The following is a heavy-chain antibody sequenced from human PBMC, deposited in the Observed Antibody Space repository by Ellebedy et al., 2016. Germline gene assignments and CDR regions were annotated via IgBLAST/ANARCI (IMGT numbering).Heavy chain of an antibody. Sequence: GESLKISXAASGFTFSSYSMNWVRQAPGKGLEWVSSISSSSSYIYYADSVKGRFTISRDNAKNSLYLQMNSLRAEDTAVYYCARDRYNWNGGVIDYWGQGTLVTVSS. D-gene: IGHD1-20*01. J-gene: IGHJ4*02. CDR2: ISSSSSYI. CDR3: ARDRYNWNGGVIDY. V-gene: IGHV3-21*01. CDR1: GFTFSSYS.